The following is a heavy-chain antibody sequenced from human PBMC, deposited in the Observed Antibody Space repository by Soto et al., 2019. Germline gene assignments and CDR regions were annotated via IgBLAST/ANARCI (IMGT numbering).Heavy chain of an antibody. CDR3: ARVERGFGY. Sequence: GGSLRLSCAASGFTFSSYAMHRVRQAPGKGLEWVAVISYDGSNKYYADPVKGRFTISRDNSKNTLYLQMNSLRAEDTAVYYCARVERGFGYWGQGTLVTVSS. J-gene: IGHJ4*02. CDR1: GFTFSSYA. V-gene: IGHV3-30-3*01. CDR2: ISYDGSNK.